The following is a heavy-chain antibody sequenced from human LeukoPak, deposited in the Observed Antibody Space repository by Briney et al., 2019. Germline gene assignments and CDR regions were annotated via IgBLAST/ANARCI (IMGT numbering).Heavy chain of an antibody. V-gene: IGHV1-69*04. Sequence: SVKVSCKASEGTFSSYAISWVRQAPGQGLEWMGRIIPILGIANYAQKFQGRVTITADKSTSTAYMELSSLRSEDTAVYYCARPYPSSSWYLAGMDVWGQGTTVTVSS. D-gene: IGHD6-13*01. J-gene: IGHJ6*02. CDR3: ARPYPSSSWYLAGMDV. CDR2: IIPILGIA. CDR1: EGTFSSYA.